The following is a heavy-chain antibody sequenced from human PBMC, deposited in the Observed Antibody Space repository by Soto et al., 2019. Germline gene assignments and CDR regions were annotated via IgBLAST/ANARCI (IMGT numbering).Heavy chain of an antibody. V-gene: IGHV3-7*04. CDR2: IKQDGSEK. Sequence: GGSLRLSCAASGFIFSNYWMSWVRQAPGKGLEWVANIKQDGSEKYSADSVKGRFTISRDNAKNSLYLQMNSLRAEDTAVYYCARGKYYYYGMDVWGQGTTVTVSS. CDR1: GFIFSNYW. J-gene: IGHJ6*02. CDR3: ARGKYYYYGMDV.